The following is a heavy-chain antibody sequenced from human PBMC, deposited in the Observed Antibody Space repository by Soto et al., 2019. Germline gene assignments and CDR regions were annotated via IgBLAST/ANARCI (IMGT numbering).Heavy chain of an antibody. V-gene: IGHV4-34*01. D-gene: IGHD2-15*01. J-gene: IGHJ6*03. CDR3: ARGFRVEATFYYSYYMDV. Sequence: QVQLQQWGAGLLRPSETLSLTCAVYGGSFSGYYWSWIRQPPGKGLEWIGEINHSGSTNYNPSLKSRVTISIDTSKNQFSLKLSSVTAADTAVFYCARGFRVEATFYYSYYMDVWGKGTTVTVSS. CDR2: INHSGST. CDR1: GGSFSGYY.